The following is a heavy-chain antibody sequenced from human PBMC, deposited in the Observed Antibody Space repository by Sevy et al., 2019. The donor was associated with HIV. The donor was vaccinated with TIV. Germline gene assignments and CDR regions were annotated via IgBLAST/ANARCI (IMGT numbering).Heavy chain of an antibody. V-gene: IGHV3-33*01. D-gene: IGHD5-12*01. CDR2: IWYDGSNK. J-gene: IGHJ6*02. CDR3: ARDSWGKRERWLQLSYYYYGMDV. Sequence: GGSLRLSCAASGFTFSSYGMHWVRQAPGKGLEWVAGIWYDGSNKYYADSVKGRFTISRDNSKNTLYLQMNSLRAEDTAVYYCARDSWGKRERWLQLSYYYYGMDVWGQGTTVTVSS. CDR1: GFTFSSYG.